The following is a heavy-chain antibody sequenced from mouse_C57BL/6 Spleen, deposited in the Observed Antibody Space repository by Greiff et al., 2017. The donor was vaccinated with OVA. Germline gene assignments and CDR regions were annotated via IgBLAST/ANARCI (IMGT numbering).Heavy chain of an antibody. Sequence: VQLQQSGAELVKPGASVKLSCKASGYTFTEYTIHWVKQRSGQGLEWIGWFYPGSGSITYNEKFKDKATLTADKSSSTVYMELNSLTSEDSAVNCCARHPIITSDFDYWGQGTTLTVSS. CDR1: GYTFTEYT. CDR3: ARHPIITSDFDY. CDR2: FYPGSGSI. J-gene: IGHJ2*01. D-gene: IGHD1-1*01. V-gene: IGHV1-62-2*01.